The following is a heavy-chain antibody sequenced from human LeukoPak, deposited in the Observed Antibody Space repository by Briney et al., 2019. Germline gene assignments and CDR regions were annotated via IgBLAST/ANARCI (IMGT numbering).Heavy chain of an antibody. J-gene: IGHJ4*02. V-gene: IGHV7-4-1*02. CDR2: INTNTGNP. Sequence: ASVNVSCKASGYTFTSYAMNWVRQAPGQGLEWMGWINTNTGNPTYAQGFTGRFVFSLDTSVSTAYLQISSLKAEDTAVYYCARDLTDGYNRKASDYWGQGTLVTVSS. CDR1: GYTFTSYA. CDR3: ARDLTDGYNRKASDY. D-gene: IGHD5-24*01.